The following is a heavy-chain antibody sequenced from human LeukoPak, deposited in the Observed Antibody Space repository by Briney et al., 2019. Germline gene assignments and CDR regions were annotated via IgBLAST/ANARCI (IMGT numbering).Heavy chain of an antibody. CDR3: ARFERRDGYNYGDY. D-gene: IGHD5-24*01. Sequence: PGGSLRLSCAASGFTFNSYAMSWVRQAPGKGLEWVSAIRGSGDRTYYADSVKGRFTISRDNSKNTVYLQMNSLRAEDTAVYYCARFERRDGYNYGDYWGQGTLVTVSS. CDR1: GFTFNSYA. V-gene: IGHV3-23*01. CDR2: IRGSGDRT. J-gene: IGHJ4*02.